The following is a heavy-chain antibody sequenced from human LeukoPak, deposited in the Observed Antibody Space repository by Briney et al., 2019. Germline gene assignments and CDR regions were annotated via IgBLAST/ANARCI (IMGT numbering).Heavy chain of an antibody. CDR2: IYPGDSDT. Sequence: HGESLKIPCKGSGYSFTSYWIGWVRQMPGKGLEWMGIIYPGDSDTRYSPPFQGQVTISADKSISTAYLQWSSLKASDTAMYYCARSMGYCSSTSCYVDYWGQGTLVTVSS. V-gene: IGHV5-51*01. CDR3: ARSMGYCSSTSCYVDY. CDR1: GYSFTSYW. J-gene: IGHJ4*02. D-gene: IGHD2-2*01.